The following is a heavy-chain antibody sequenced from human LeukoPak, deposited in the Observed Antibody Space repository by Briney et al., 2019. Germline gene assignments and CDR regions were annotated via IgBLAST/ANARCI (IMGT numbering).Heavy chain of an antibody. V-gene: IGHV3-7*01. CDR1: GFTFSDYW. D-gene: IGHD2-2*01. J-gene: IGHJ6*02. Sequence: PGESLRLSCVASGFTFSDYWMSWVRQAPGKGLEWVANIKPDGTDKYYVDSVKGRFTISRDNAKNSLYLQMNSLRAEDTAVYYCARDLVPAAMDDGMDVWGQGTTVTVSS. CDR2: IKPDGTDK. CDR3: ARDLVPAAMDDGMDV.